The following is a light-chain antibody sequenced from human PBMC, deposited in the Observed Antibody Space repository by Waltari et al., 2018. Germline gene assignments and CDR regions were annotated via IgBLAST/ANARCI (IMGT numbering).Light chain of an antibody. J-gene: IGLJ3*02. CDR2: EVI. V-gene: IGLV2-23*02. CDR1: SSDVGFYNL. CDR3: CSYAGRNIWV. Sequence: QSALTQPASVSGSPGQSITISCTGTSSDVGFYNLVSWYQQHPGKAPELVVYEVISRPSGVSNRFSGSKSGSTASLTISGLQAEDEADYYCCSYAGRNIWVFGGGTELTVL.